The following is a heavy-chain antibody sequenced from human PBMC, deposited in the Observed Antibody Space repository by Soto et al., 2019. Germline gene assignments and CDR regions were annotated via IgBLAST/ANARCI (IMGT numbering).Heavy chain of an antibody. J-gene: IGHJ4*02. V-gene: IGHV3-74*01. Sequence: EVQLVESGGGLVQPGGSLRLSCAGSGFIFSNYWMHWVRQAPGKGLEWVARIDHDGPTDYADSVRGRFTISRDNAENTLYLQMNSLSPEDRAVYYCVRDSHGDYGGQGPLVTVSS. CDR3: VRDSHGDY. CDR2: IDHDGPT. CDR1: GFIFSNYW.